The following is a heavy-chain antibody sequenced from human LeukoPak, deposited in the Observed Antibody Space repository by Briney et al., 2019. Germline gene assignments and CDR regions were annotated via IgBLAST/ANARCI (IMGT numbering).Heavy chain of an antibody. D-gene: IGHD2-2*01. CDR3: ARGYCSTTTCYPPDAFDI. CDR1: VGSFSGYY. CDR2: INPSGST. J-gene: IGHJ3*02. Sequence: PSETLSLTCAVYVGSFSGYYWSWLRQPPGKGLEWIGEINPSGSTNYNPSLRSRVTISVDTSKNQFSLKVNSVTAADAAVYYCARGYCSTTTCYPPDAFDIWGLGTVVTVSS. V-gene: IGHV4-34*01.